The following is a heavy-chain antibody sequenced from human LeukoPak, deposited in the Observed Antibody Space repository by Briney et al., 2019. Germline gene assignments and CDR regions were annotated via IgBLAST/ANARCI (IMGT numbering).Heavy chain of an antibody. V-gene: IGHV3-66*01. CDR3: ATDGDRYYYHSSGPY. J-gene: IGHJ4*02. CDR2: IYSGGNT. Sequence: PGGSLRLSCAASGFTVSSNYITWVRQAPGKGLEWVSVIYSGGNTYYADSVKGRFTISRDNSKNTLYLQMNSLRAEDTAVYYCATDGDRYYYHSSGPYWGQGTLVTVSS. CDR1: GFTVSSNY. D-gene: IGHD3-22*01.